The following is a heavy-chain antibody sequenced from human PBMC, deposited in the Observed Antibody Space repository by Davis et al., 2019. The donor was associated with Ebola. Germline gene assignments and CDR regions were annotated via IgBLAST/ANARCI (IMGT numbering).Heavy chain of an antibody. J-gene: IGHJ4*02. V-gene: IGHV4-39*02. CDR1: GDSISSSRYH. D-gene: IGHD1-26*01. Sequence: PGGSLRLSCAVSGDSISSSRYHWGWVRQSPDKGLEWIGNFYDSGSTYYNPSFRSRVTISVDSTNNHFSLRLTSVTAADTAVYYCARLSPVGATVDYWGQGTLVTVFS. CDR3: ARLSPVGATVDY. CDR2: FYDSGST.